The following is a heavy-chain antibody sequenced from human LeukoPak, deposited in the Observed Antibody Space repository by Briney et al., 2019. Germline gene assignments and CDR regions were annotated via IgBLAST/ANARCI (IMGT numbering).Heavy chain of an antibody. J-gene: IGHJ4*02. D-gene: IGHD2-2*01. Sequence: GGSLRLSCAASGFTFDDYGMSWVRQAPGKGLEWVSGINWNGGSTGYADSVKGRFTISRDNAKNSLYLQMNSLRAEDTALYYCAREFDVVVPAAAKGDLYYFDYWGQGTLVTVSS. CDR1: GFTFDDYG. CDR3: AREFDVVVPAAAKGDLYYFDY. CDR2: INWNGGST. V-gene: IGHV3-20*04.